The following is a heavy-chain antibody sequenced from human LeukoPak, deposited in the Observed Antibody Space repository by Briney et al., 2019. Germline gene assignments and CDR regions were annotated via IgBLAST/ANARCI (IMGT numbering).Heavy chain of an antibody. CDR2: INPNSGGT. D-gene: IGHD2-15*01. CDR1: GCTFTGYY. CDR3: ARDKGSCSGGSCYPLNRNWFDP. V-gene: IGHV1-2*02. Sequence: ASVKVSCKASGCTFTGYYMHWVRQAPGQGLEWMGWINPNSGGTNYAQKFQGRVTMTRDTSISTAYMELSRLRSDDTAVYYCARDKGSCSGGSCYPLNRNWFDPWGQGTLVTVSS. J-gene: IGHJ5*02.